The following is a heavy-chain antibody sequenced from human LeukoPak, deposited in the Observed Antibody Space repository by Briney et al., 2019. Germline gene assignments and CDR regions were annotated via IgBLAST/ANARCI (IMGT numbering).Heavy chain of an antibody. CDR1: GGTFSSYA. V-gene: IGHV1-69*05. CDR2: IIPIFGTA. D-gene: IGHD3-22*01. Sequence: GASVKVSCKASGGTFSSYAISWVRQAPGQGLEWMGGIIPIFGTANYAQKFQGRVTITTDESTSTAYMELTRLRSDDTAVYYCAGMYYYDSSGQLSFGAFDIWGQGTMVTVSS. J-gene: IGHJ3*02. CDR3: AGMYYYDSSGQLSFGAFDI.